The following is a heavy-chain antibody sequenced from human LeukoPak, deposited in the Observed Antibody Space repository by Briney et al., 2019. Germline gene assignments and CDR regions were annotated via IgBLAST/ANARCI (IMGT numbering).Heavy chain of an antibody. CDR2: INSDGSST. J-gene: IGHJ3*02. CDR3: ARDEDWSGYYGAFDI. CDR1: GFTFSIYW. Sequence: PGGSLRLSCAASGFTFSIYWMHWVRQAPGKGLVWVSRINSDGSSTSYADSVKGRFTISRDNAKNTLYLQMNSLRAEDTAVYYCARDEDWSGYYGAFDIWGQRAMVTVSS. V-gene: IGHV3-74*01. D-gene: IGHD3-3*01.